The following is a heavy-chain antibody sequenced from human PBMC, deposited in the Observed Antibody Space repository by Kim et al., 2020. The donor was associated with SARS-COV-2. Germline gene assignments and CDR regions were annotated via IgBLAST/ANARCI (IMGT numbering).Heavy chain of an antibody. CDR1: GFTFGDYA. CDR3: TREGRRGYYGMDV. D-gene: IGHD3-10*01. J-gene: IGHJ6*02. V-gene: IGHV3-49*03. CDR2: IRSKAYGGTT. Sequence: GGSLRLSCTASGFTFGDYAMSWFRQAPGKGLEWVGFIRSKAYGGTTEYAASVKGRFTISRDDSKSIAYLQMNSLKTEDTAVYYCTREGRRGYYGMDVWGQGTTVTVSS.